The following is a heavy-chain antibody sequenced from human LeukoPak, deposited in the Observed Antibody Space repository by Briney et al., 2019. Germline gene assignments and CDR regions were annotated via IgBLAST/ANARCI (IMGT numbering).Heavy chain of an antibody. CDR3: AKGIGMTAAEDAFDI. CDR1: GFTFDDYA. Sequence: SGGSLRLSCAASGFTFDDYAMHWVRQAPGKGLEWVSGISWNSGSIGYADSVKGRFTISRDNAKNSLYLQMNSLRAEDMALYYCAKGIGMTAAEDAFDIWGQGTMVTVSS. D-gene: IGHD6-13*01. CDR2: ISWNSGSI. V-gene: IGHV3-9*03. J-gene: IGHJ3*02.